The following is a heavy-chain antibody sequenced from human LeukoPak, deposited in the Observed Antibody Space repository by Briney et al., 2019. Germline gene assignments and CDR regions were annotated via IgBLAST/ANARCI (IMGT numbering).Heavy chain of an antibody. CDR3: ATTGNYLRHNRFDP. Sequence: ASVKVSCKVSGNTLTELSMHWVRQAPGKGLEWMGGFDPEDGETIYAQKFQGRVTMTEDTSTDTAYMELSGLRSEDTAVYYCATTGNYLRHNRFDPWGQGTLVTVSS. CDR2: FDPEDGET. D-gene: IGHD1-7*01. J-gene: IGHJ5*02. CDR1: GNTLTELS. V-gene: IGHV1-24*01.